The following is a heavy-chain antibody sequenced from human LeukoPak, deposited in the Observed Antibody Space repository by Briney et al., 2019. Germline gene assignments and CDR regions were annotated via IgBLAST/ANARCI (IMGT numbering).Heavy chain of an antibody. CDR1: GFTFSDYY. J-gene: IGHJ4*02. V-gene: IGHV3-11*04. CDR3: ARTYYDILTGYNPYFDY. D-gene: IGHD3-9*01. Sequence: GGSLRLSCAASGFTFSDYYMSWIRQAPGKGLEWLSYISTSSNTIYYAESVKGRFTISRDNAKNSLYLQMNSLRAEDTAVYYCARTYYDILTGYNPYFDYWGQGTLVTVSS. CDR2: ISTSSNTI.